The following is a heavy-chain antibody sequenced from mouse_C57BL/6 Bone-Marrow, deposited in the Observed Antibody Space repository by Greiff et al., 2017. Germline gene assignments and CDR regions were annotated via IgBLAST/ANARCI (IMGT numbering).Heavy chain of an antibody. D-gene: IGHD1-1*02. J-gene: IGHJ3*01. CDR2: LNPNSGST. V-gene: IGHV1-64*01. CDR1: GYTFTSYW. CDR3: SVVVFAY. Sequence: QVQLQQPGAELVKPGASVKLSCKASGYTFTSYWMHWVKQRPGQGLEWIGMLNPNSGSTNYNEKVKSKATLTVDKSSSTAYMQLSSLTSEDSAVYYCSVVVFAYWGQGTLVTVSA.